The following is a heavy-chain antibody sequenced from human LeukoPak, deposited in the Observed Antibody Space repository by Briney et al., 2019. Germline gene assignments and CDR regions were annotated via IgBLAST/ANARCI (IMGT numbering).Heavy chain of an antibody. V-gene: IGHV3-30-3*01. CDR2: ISYDGSKK. CDR1: GFTFSSYT. D-gene: IGHD6-19*01. Sequence: PGRSLRLSRAASGFTFSSYTMHWVRQAPGKGLEWVAVISYDGSKKYYADSVKGRFTISRDNSKNTLYLQMNSLRAEDTAVYYCARGGDSSDCDYWGQGTLVTVSS. J-gene: IGHJ4*02. CDR3: ARGGDSSDCDY.